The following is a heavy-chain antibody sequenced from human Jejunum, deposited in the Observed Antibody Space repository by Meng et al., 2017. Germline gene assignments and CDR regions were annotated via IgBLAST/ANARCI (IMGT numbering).Heavy chain of an antibody. V-gene: IGHV3-11*01. D-gene: IGHD2-2*01. CDR3: ARDYCTGSSCYEGY. CDR1: GFTVSDSY. Sequence: GRSLRLSCAASGFTVSDSYMSWIRQAPGEGLEWVAYISGSASPIYYADSVKGRFTLSRDNAYNSLYLQMNSLRAEYTAVYYCARDYCTGSSCYEGYWGQGTLVTVSS. J-gene: IGHJ4*01. CDR2: ISGSASPI.